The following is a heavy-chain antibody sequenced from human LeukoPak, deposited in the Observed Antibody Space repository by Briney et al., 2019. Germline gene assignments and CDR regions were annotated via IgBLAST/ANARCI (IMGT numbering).Heavy chain of an antibody. Sequence: SQTLSLTCTVSGGSISSGGYYWSWIRQPPGKGLEWIGYIYHSGSTYYNPSLKSRVTISVDRSKNQFSLKLSSVTAADTAVYYCAIKDNRNRRCQLYYPYRDVWGKPTTVTV. CDR1: GGSISSGGYY. CDR3: AIKDNRNRRCQLYYPYRDV. CDR2: IYHSGST. J-gene: IGHJ6*03. V-gene: IGHV4-30-2*01. D-gene: IGHD1-14*01.